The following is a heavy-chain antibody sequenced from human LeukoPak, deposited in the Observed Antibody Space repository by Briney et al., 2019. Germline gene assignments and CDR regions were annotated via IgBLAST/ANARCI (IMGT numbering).Heavy chain of an antibody. Sequence: SETLSLTCTVSGGSISSSNYYWGWIRQPPGKGLEWIGSIFYSGNTFYNPSLKSRVTISVDTSKNQFSLKLSSVTAADTAVYYCARPTTLYSSKGGAFDIWGQGTMVTVSS. CDR2: IFYSGNT. J-gene: IGHJ3*02. CDR1: GGSISSSNYY. V-gene: IGHV4-39*07. CDR3: ARPTTLYSSKGGAFDI. D-gene: IGHD6-13*01.